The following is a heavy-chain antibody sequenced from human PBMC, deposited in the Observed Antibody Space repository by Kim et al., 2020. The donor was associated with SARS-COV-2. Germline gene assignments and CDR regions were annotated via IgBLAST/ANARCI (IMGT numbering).Heavy chain of an antibody. CDR3: ARNDFWSGYKPSPSWFDP. CDR2: IYYSGST. CDR1: GGSISSSSYY. V-gene: IGHV4-39*01. Sequence: SETLSLTCTVSGGSISSSSYYWGWIRQPPGKGLEWIGSIYYSGSTYYNPSLKSRVTISVDTSKNQFSLKLSSVTAADTAVYYCARNDFWSGYKPSPSWFDPWGQGTLVTVSS. D-gene: IGHD3-3*01. J-gene: IGHJ5*02.